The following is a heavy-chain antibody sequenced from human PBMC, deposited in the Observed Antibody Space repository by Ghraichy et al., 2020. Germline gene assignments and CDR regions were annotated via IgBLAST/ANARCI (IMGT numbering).Heavy chain of an antibody. CDR2: ITSTSDTI. V-gene: IGHV3-48*02. J-gene: IGHJ6*02. CDR3: ARDLPLSGMDV. Sequence: GGSLRLSCAASGFFFSAYSMNWVRQTPGKGLEWVSFITSTSDTIYYADSVKGRFTISRDNVKNSVYLQMTSLRDDDTAVYYCARDLPLSGMDVWGQGTTVTVSS. CDR1: GFFFSAYS.